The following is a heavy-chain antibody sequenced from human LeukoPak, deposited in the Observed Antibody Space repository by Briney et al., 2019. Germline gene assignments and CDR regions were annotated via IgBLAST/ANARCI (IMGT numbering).Heavy chain of an antibody. J-gene: IGHJ4*02. CDR3: AKPQFGTIVVVPAAIGYFDY. Sequence: GGSLRLSCAASGFTFSSYGMHWVRQAPGKGLEWVAFIRYDGSNKYYADSVKGRFTISRGDSKNTLYLQMNSLRAEDTAVYYCAKPQFGTIVVVPAAIGYFDYWGQGTLVTVSS. D-gene: IGHD2-2*01. V-gene: IGHV3-30*02. CDR1: GFTFSSYG. CDR2: IRYDGSNK.